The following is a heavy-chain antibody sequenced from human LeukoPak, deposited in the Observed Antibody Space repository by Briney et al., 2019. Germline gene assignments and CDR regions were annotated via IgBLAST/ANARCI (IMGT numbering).Heavy chain of an antibody. CDR1: GFTFSNFW. V-gene: IGHV3-7*01. CDR2: IKQDGSEI. Sequence: PGGSLGLSCAASGFTFSNFWMSWVRQVPGEGLEWVANIKQDGSEIHYADSVKGRFTISRDNAQNSLYLHMHSLRAEDTAVYYCTRDRQGSGIYSTDYWGRGTLVTVSS. CDR3: TRDRQGSGIYSTDY. J-gene: IGHJ4*02. D-gene: IGHD3-10*01.